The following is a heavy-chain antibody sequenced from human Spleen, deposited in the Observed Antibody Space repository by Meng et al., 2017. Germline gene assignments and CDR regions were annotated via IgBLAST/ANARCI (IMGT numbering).Heavy chain of an antibody. V-gene: IGHV4-39*07. D-gene: IGHD2-8*01. CDR2: IHHSGST. CDR1: GGSIGSTIYY. Sequence: SETLSLTCTVSGGSIGSTIYYWGWIRQPPGEGLEWIGSIHHSGSTYYNPSLKSRVTISVDTSKNQFSLKLSSVTAADTAVYYCARVDNGAYWGQGTLVTVSS. J-gene: IGHJ4*02. CDR3: ARVDNGAY.